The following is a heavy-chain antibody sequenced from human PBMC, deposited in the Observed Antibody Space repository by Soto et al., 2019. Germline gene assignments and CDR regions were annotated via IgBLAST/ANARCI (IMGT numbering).Heavy chain of an antibody. V-gene: IGHV1-18*01. CDR3: ARRYGDPSSSAGFDY. J-gene: IGHJ4*02. CDR2: ISTYGGKT. D-gene: IGHD4-17*01. Sequence: QVQLVQSGSEVKKSGASVKLSCKASGYAFTVYSVSWVRQAPGQGLEWLGSISTYGGKTYYIQSLQGTVTLTTDSSTSTAYLDLRSLRPDDTAIYFCARRYGDPSSSAGFDYWGQGTLVTVSS. CDR1: GYAFTVYS.